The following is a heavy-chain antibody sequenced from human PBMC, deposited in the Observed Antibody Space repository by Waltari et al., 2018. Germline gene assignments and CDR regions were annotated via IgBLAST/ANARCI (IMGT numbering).Heavy chain of an antibody. V-gene: IGHV1-69-2*01. Sequence: EVQLVQSGAEVKKPGATVKISCKVSGYTFTDYYMHWVQQAPGKGLEWMGLVDPEDGEKIYAEKCQGRVTITEDTSTDTAYMELSSLRAEDTALYYCAKTLRVRVVVIADAFDIWGQGTMVTVSS. CDR2: VDPEDGEK. J-gene: IGHJ3*02. D-gene: IGHD3-22*01. CDR1: GYTFTDYY. CDR3: AKTLRVRVVVIADAFDI.